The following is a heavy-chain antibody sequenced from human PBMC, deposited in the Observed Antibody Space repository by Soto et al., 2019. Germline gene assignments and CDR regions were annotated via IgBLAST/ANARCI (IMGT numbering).Heavy chain of an antibody. Sequence: LSLTCAVSGGSISSGGYSWSWIRQPPGKGLEWIGYIYHSGTTYYNPSLQSRVTMSIDTSKNQFSLKLTAVTAADTAVYYCARPPYGYWYFDLWGRGTLVTVSS. V-gene: IGHV4-30-2*01. J-gene: IGHJ2*01. CDR3: ARPPYGYWYFDL. D-gene: IGHD4-17*01. CDR1: GGSISSGGYS. CDR2: IYHSGTT.